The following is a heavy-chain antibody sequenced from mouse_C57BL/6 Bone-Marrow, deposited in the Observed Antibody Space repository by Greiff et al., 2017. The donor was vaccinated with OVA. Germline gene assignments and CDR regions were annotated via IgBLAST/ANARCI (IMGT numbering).Heavy chain of an antibody. CDR3: ATPTGYFDV. CDR1: GYSITSGYY. Sequence: VQLKESGPGLVKPSQSLSLTCSVTGYSITSGYYWNWIRQFPGNKLEWMGYISYDGSNNYNPSLKNRISITRDTSKNQFFLKLNSVTTEDTATYYCATPTGYFDVWGTGTTVTVSS. CDR2: ISYDGSN. J-gene: IGHJ1*03. V-gene: IGHV3-6*01. D-gene: IGHD1-1*01.